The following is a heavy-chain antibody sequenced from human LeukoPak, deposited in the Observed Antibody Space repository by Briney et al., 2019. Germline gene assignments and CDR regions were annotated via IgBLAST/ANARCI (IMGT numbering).Heavy chain of an antibody. V-gene: IGHV4-34*01. CDR3: ALLVATGGSADPFDY. D-gene: IGHD5-12*01. Sequence: PSETLSLTCAVYGGSFSDYYWSLIRQPPGKGLEWIGEINHSGSTNYNPSLKSRVTISVDTSKNQFSLKLSSVTAADTAVYYCALLVATGGSADPFDYWGQGTLVTVSS. J-gene: IGHJ4*02. CDR2: INHSGST. CDR1: GGSFSDYY.